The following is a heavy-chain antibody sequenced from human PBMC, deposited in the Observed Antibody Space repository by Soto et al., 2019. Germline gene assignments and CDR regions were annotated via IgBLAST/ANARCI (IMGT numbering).Heavy chain of an antibody. D-gene: IGHD3-10*01. CDR3: ARVCFPRYNYYGSGSYPTRGQNWFDP. V-gene: IGHV4-34*01. Sequence: SETLSLTCAVYGGSFSGYYWSWIRQPPGKGLEWIGEINHSGSTNYNPSLKSRVTISVDTSKNQFSLKLSSVTAADTAVYYCARVCFPRYNYYGSGSYPTRGQNWFDPWGQGTLVTVSS. CDR2: INHSGST. J-gene: IGHJ5*02. CDR1: GGSFSGYY.